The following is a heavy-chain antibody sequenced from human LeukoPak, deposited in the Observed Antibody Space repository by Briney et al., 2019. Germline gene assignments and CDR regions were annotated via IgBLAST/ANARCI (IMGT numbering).Heavy chain of an antibody. V-gene: IGHV4-39*01. CDR3: ARLVVPAAMSPKGLYYFDY. J-gene: IGHJ4*02. CDR1: GGSISSSSYY. D-gene: IGHD2-2*01. CDR2: IYYSGST. Sequence: SETLSLTCTVSGGSISSSSYYWGWIRQPPGKGLEWIGRIYYSGSTYYDPSLKSRVTISVDTPKTQFSLKLSSVTAADTAVYYCARLVVPAAMSPKGLYYFDYWGQGTLVTVSS.